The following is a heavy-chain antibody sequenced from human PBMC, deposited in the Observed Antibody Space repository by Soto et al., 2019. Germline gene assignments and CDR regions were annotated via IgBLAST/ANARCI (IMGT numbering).Heavy chain of an antibody. CDR1: GFTFSSYA. V-gene: IGHV3-23*01. J-gene: IGHJ6*02. CDR3: ANGGIAARRPTYYYYGMDV. D-gene: IGHD6-6*01. CDR2: ISGSGGST. Sequence: SLRLSCAASGFTFSSYAMSWVRQAPGKGLEWVSAISGSGGSTYYADSVKGRFTISRDNSKNTLYLQMNSLRAEDTAVYYCANGGIAARRPTYYYYGMDVWGQGITVTVSS.